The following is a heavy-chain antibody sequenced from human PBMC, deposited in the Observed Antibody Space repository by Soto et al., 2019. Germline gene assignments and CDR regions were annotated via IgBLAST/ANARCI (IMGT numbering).Heavy chain of an antibody. CDR3: ASDTSRPNDYTWTEYDDGFDL. D-gene: IGHD1-20*01. V-gene: IGHV3-48*01. Sequence: EVQLVESGGGLVQPGGSLRLSCTASGFSFKSYAMNWVRQAPGKGLEWVSFISGGSSTIYYADSVKGRFTISRDNAQDSVHMQMNSLEAEDRAVSFCASDTSRPNDYTWTEYDDGFDLWGQGTMVAVSS. CDR1: GFSFKSYA. J-gene: IGHJ3*01. CDR2: ISGGSSTI.